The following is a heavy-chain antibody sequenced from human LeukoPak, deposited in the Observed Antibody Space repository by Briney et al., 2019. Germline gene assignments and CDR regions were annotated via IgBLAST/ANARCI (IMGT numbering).Heavy chain of an antibody. CDR1: GGSISSGGYY. J-gene: IGHJ4*02. D-gene: IGHD4-17*01. V-gene: IGHV4-31*03. CDR2: IYYSGST. Sequence: SETLSLTCTVSGGSISSGGYYWSWIRQHPGKGLEWIGYIYYSGSTYYNPSLKSRVTISVDTSKNQFSLKLSSVTAADTAVYYCASYPTVTPGYFDYWGQGTLVTVSS. CDR3: ASYPTVTPGYFDY.